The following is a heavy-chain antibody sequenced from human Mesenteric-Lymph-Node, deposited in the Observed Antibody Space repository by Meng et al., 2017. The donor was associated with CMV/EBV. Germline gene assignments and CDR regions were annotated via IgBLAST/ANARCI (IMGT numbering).Heavy chain of an antibody. J-gene: IGHJ4*02. CDR2: INPNSGGT. V-gene: IGHV1-2*02. CDR3: AREAIQLWFDFDY. D-gene: IGHD5-18*01. CDR1: GYTFTGYY. Sequence: TASGYTFTGYYMHWVRQAPGQGLEWMGWINPNSGGTNYAQKFQGRVAMTRDTSISTAYMELSRLRSDDTAVYYCAREAIQLWFDFDYWGQGTLVTVSS.